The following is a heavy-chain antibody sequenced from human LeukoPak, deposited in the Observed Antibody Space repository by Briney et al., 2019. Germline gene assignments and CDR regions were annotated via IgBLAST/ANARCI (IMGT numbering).Heavy chain of an antibody. J-gene: IGHJ4*02. V-gene: IGHV4-39*07. CDR3: ARVAYDSSGYYFLDY. CDR2: IYYSGST. CDR1: GDSISSSSSY. D-gene: IGHD3-22*01. Sequence: SETLSLTCTVSGDSISSSSSYWGWIRQPPGEGLEWIGSIYYSGSTYYNTSLKSRVTISVDTSKNQFSLKLSSVTAADTAVYYCARVAYDSSGYYFLDYWGQGTLVTVSS.